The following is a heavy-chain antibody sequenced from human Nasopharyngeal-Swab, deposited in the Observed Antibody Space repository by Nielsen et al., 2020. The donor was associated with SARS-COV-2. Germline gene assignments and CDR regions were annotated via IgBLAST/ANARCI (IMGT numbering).Heavy chain of an antibody. D-gene: IGHD2-15*01. J-gene: IGHJ4*02. CDR2: IYHSGST. CDR3: ASSIVVVVAASRGIDY. V-gene: IGHV4-4*02. Sequence: SETLSLTCAVSGGSISSSNWWSWVRQPPGKGLEWIGEIYHSGSTNYNPSLKSRVTISVDKSKNQFSLKLSSVTAADTAAYYCASSIVVVVAASRGIDYWGQGTLVTVSS. CDR1: GGSISSSNW.